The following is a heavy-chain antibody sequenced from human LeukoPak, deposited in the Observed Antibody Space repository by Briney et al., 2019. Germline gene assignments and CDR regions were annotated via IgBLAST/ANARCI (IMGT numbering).Heavy chain of an antibody. J-gene: IGHJ4*02. Sequence: PGGALRLSCAASGFTFSNYRMHWVRQAPGKGLVWVSSINSDGSSRSNADSVKGRFTISRDNAKNTLSLQMNSLRAEDTAVYYCARAYCGGDCYSLDYWGQGTQVTVSS. D-gene: IGHD2-21*02. CDR2: INSDGSSR. CDR3: ARAYCGGDCYSLDY. CDR1: GFTFSNYR. V-gene: IGHV3-74*01.